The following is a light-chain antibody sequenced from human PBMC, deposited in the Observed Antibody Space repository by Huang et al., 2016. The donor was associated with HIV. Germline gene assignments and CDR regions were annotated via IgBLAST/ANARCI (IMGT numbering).Light chain of an antibody. J-gene: IGKJ4*01. CDR3: QQVNTYPVT. Sequence: IQLTQSPSSLSASVGHRVTITCRASQDIFNYIAWYQQKPGRAPNLLLYAASTLQSGVPSRFSGSGSGTDFTLTISSLQPEDSATYYCQQVNTYPVTFGGGTKVEIE. V-gene: IGKV1-9*01. CDR2: AAS. CDR1: QDIFNY.